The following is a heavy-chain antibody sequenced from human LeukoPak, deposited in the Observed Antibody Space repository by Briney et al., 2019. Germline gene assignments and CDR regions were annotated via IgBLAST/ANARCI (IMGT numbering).Heavy chain of an antibody. CDR3: ARVGRYYYGSGSYYGYYFDS. J-gene: IGHJ4*02. V-gene: IGHV3-48*03. D-gene: IGHD3-10*01. Sequence: PGGSLRLSCAASRFTFSSYEMNWVSQAPGKGLEWLSYISSSGSTIYYADSVKGRFTISRDNAKNSLYLQMKSMRAQDTAVYYCARVGRYYYGSGSYYGYYFDSWGQGTLVTASS. CDR2: ISSSGSTI. CDR1: RFTFSSYE.